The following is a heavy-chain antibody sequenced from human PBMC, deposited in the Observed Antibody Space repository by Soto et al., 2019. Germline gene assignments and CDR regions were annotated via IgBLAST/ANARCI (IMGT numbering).Heavy chain of an antibody. D-gene: IGHD3-16*01. CDR3: ATGIRGTYHYDDYGMDV. CDR2: FDPEDGET. Sequence: SVKVSCKVSGYTLTELSMHWVRQAPGKRLDRMGGFDPEDGETIYAQKFQGRVTMTDDTSTDTAYMELSSLRSEDTAVYNCATGIRGTYHYDDYGMDVWGQGTTVTVSS. J-gene: IGHJ6*02. CDR1: GYTLTELS. V-gene: IGHV1-24*01.